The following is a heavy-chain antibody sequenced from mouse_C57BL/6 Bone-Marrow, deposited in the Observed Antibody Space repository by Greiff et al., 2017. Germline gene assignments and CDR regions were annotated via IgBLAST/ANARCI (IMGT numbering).Heavy chain of an antibody. V-gene: IGHV1-72*01. D-gene: IGHD1-1*01. CDR2: IDPNSGGT. CDR3: ARIYYGSSYAFAY. CDR1: GYTFTSYW. Sequence: QVQLQQPGAELVKPGASVKLSCKASGYTFTSYWMHWVKQRPGRGLEWIGRIDPNSGGTKYNEKFKSKATLTVDKPSSTAYMQLSSLTSEDSAVDYCARIYYGSSYAFAYWGQGTLVTVSA. J-gene: IGHJ3*01.